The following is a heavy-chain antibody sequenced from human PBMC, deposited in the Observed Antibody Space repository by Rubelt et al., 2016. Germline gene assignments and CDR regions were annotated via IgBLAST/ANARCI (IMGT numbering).Heavy chain of an antibody. Sequence: QVQLQQWGAGLLKPSETLSLTCAVYGGSFSGYYWSWIRQPPGKGLEWIGEINHGGSTNYNPSLKSRVTISVDTSKNQFSLKLSSVTAADTAGYYCARVSGWYRAPGQDFDYWGQGTLVTVSS. D-gene: IGHD6-19*01. J-gene: IGHJ4*02. CDR1: GGSFSGYY. CDR2: INHGGST. V-gene: IGHV4-34*01. CDR3: ARVSGWYRAPGQDFDY.